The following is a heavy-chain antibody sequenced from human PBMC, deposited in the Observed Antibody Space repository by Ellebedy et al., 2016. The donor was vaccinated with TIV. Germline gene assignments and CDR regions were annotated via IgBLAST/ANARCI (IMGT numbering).Heavy chain of an antibody. D-gene: IGHD5-24*01. CDR2: ISTHSGNK. V-gene: IGHV1-18*01. Sequence: AASVKVSCKASGYTFTSNGISWVRQAPGQGLEWMGWISTHSGNKNYAQKDQGRVTMTTDTSTSTAYMGLRSLRSDDTAVYYCARDVRYAFDIWGQGTTVTVSS. CDR3: ARDVRYAFDI. CDR1: GYTFTSNG. J-gene: IGHJ3*02.